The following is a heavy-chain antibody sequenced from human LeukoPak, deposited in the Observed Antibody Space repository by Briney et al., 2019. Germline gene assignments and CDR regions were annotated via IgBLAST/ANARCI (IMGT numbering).Heavy chain of an antibody. V-gene: IGHV4-34*01. CDR2: INHSGST. CDR1: GGSFSGYY. Sequence: SETLSLTRAVYGGSFSGYYWSWIRQPPGKGLEWIGEINHSGSTNYNPSLKSRVTISVDTSKNQFSLKLSSVTAADTAVYYCARGGPYYDILTGYYPDNWFDPWGQGTLVTVSS. D-gene: IGHD3-9*01. CDR3: ARGGPYYDILTGYYPDNWFDP. J-gene: IGHJ5*02.